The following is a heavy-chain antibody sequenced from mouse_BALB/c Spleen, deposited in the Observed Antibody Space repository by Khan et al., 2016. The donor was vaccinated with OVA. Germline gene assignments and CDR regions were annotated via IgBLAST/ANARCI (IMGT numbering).Heavy chain of an antibody. V-gene: IGHV9-3-1*01. CDR3: ARAPLSYYAMDY. J-gene: IGHJ4*01. Sequence: QIQLVQSGPELRKPGETVKISCKASGYTFTNYGMNWVKQAPGKGLKWMGWINTYTGEPTYADDFKGRFAFSLETSASTAYLQINNLKNEDTDTYYCARAPLSYYAMDYWCQGTSVTVSS. D-gene: IGHD1-1*02. CDR1: GYTFTNYG. CDR2: INTYTGEP.